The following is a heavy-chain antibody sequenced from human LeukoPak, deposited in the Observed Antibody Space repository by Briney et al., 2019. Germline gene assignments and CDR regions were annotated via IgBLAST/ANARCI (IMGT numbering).Heavy chain of an antibody. CDR1: GGSISTYY. CDR3: ARGNSGSYSQFDY. CDR2: INYSGST. V-gene: IGHV4-59*01. J-gene: IGHJ4*02. Sequence: SETLSLTCTVSGGSISTYYWSWIRRPPGKGLEWIGYINYSGSTNYNPSLKSRVTISVDTSKNQFSLKLTSVTAADTAVYYCARGNSGSYSQFDYWGQGTLVTVSS. D-gene: IGHD1-26*01.